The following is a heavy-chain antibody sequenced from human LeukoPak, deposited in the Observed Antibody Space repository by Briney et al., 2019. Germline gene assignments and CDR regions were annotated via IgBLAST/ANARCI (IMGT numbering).Heavy chain of an antibody. J-gene: IGHJ6*02. CDR1: GFTFSSYG. Sequence: GGSLRLSCVASGFTFSSYGMHWVRQAPGKGLEWVAVIWYDGSNKYYADSVKGRFTISRDNSKNTLYLQMNSLRAEDTAVYYCARNDLSNYYGMDVWGQGTTVTVSS. CDR2: IWYDGSNK. CDR3: ARNDLSNYYGMDV. V-gene: IGHV3-33*08.